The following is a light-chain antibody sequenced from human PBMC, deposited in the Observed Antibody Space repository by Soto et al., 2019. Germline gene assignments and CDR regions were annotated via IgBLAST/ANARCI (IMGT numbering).Light chain of an antibody. J-gene: IGLJ3*02. Sequence: QSVLSQPPSVSGTPGQTVTISCSGGTSNIGTNYVYFFQQLPGTAPTLLIYQNDQRPSGVPERFSGSKSGTSASLAINGLRPEDEADYYWEGWDESLSGVFRVWTQMTX. CDR1: TSNIGTNY. CDR2: QND. V-gene: IGLV1-47*01. CDR3: EGWDESLSGV.